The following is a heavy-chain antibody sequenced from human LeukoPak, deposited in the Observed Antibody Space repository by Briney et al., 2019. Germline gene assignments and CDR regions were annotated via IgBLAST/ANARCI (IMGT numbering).Heavy chain of an antibody. CDR1: GFTFSSYW. Sequence: PGGSLRLSCAASGFTFSSYWMHWVRQAPGKGLVWVSRINSDGSSTSYADSVKGRFTISRDNAKNTLYLQMNSLRAEDTAVYYCARVTYVEADVDDYWGQGTLVTVSS. J-gene: IGHJ4*02. D-gene: IGHD2-15*01. CDR2: INSDGSST. V-gene: IGHV3-74*01. CDR3: ARVTYVEADVDDY.